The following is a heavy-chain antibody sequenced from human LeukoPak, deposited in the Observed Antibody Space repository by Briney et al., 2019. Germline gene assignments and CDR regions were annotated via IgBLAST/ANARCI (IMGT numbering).Heavy chain of an antibody. V-gene: IGHV3-21*01. CDR2: ISSISSYI. CDR3: ARDQRGYSYGSDSHWYFDL. Sequence: GGSLRLSCAASGFTFSIYRMNWVRQAPGKGLEWVSSISSISSYIYYADSVKGRFTISRDNAKNSLYLQMNSLRAEDTAVYYCARDQRGYSYGSDSHWYFDLWGRGTLVTVSS. J-gene: IGHJ2*01. D-gene: IGHD5-18*01. CDR1: GFTFSIYR.